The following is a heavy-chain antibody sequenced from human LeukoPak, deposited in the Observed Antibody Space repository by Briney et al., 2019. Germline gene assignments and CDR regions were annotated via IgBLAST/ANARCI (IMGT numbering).Heavy chain of an antibody. J-gene: IGHJ4*02. D-gene: IGHD7-27*01. Sequence: GFLRLSCTAPGFTFSSYTMSWVRQAPGKGLKWVSTITTGGPNTYYADSVKGRFTVSRDDSKNTLYLQMNSLRAEDTAVYYCAKDGGLWVSAHWGDSWGRGTLVTVSS. V-gene: IGHV3-23*01. CDR3: AKDGGLWVSAHWGDS. CDR2: ITTGGPNT. CDR1: GFTFSSYT.